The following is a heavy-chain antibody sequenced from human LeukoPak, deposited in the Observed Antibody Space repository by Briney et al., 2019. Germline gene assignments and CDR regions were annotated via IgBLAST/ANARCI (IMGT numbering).Heavy chain of an antibody. CDR2: ITGGGGNT. CDR3: ARDLGGYSYGSHFDY. J-gene: IGHJ4*02. Sequence: GGTLRLSCAASGFIFSDYGMSWVRQAPGRGLEWVSAITGGGGNTYSADSVKGRFTISRDNSKNTLYLQMNSLRAEDTAVYYCARDLGGYSYGSHFDYWGQGTLVTVSS. D-gene: IGHD5-18*01. V-gene: IGHV3-23*01. CDR1: GFIFSDYG.